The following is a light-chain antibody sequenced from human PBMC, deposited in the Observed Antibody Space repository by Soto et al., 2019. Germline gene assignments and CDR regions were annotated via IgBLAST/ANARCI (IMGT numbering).Light chain of an antibody. Sequence: EIVMTQSPATLSVSPGERATLSCRASQSVSSNLAWYQHKPGQAPRLLISGTYTRATGIPDRFSGRGSGTDFTLTISGLEPEDFAVYYCQHFGNSLWTFGQGTKVDIK. CDR2: GTY. V-gene: IGKV3D-15*01. J-gene: IGKJ1*01. CDR3: QHFGNSLWT. CDR1: QSVSSN.